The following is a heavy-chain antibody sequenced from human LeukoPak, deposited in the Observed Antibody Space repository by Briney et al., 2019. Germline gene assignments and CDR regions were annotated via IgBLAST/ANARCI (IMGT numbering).Heavy chain of an antibody. CDR2: IKRDGSEK. CDR1: GFTFSSYW. Sequence: GGSLRLSCAASGFTFSSYWMSWVRQAPGKWLEWVANIKRDGSEKYYLDSVKGRFTISRDNAKNSLYLQMNSLRAEDTAVYYCARGQTTVTNWGQGTLVTVSS. J-gene: IGHJ4*02. V-gene: IGHV3-7*03. D-gene: IGHD4-17*01. CDR3: ARGQTTVTN.